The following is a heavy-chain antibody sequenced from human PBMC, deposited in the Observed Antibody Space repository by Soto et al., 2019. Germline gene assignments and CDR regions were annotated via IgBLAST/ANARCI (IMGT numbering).Heavy chain of an antibody. D-gene: IGHD6-19*01. CDR1: GGSFSGYY. V-gene: IGHV4-34*01. J-gene: IGHJ6*02. CDR3: ARLTQGAGYYYGMDV. Sequence: PSETLSLTCAVYGGSFSGYYWSWIRQPPGKGLEWIGEINHSGSTNYNPSLKSRVTISVDTSKNQFSLRLSSVTAADTAVYYCARLTQGAGYYYGMDVWGQGTTVTVSS. CDR2: INHSGST.